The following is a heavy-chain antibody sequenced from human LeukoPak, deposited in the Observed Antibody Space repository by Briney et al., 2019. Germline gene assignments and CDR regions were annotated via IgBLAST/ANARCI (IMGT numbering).Heavy chain of an antibody. D-gene: IGHD6-6*01. CDR2: ISGSGGST. CDR1: GFTFSSYA. CDR3: AKDGRREYSSSSHDY. V-gene: IGHV3-23*01. Sequence: PGGSLRLSCAASGFTFSSYAMSWVRQAPGKGLEWVSAISGSGGSTYYADSVKGRFTISRDNSKNTLYLQMNSLRAEDTAVYYCAKDGRREYSSSSHDYWGQGTLVTVSS. J-gene: IGHJ4*02.